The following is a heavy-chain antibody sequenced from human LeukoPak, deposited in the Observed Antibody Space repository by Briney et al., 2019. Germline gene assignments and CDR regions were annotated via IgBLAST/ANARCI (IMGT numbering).Heavy chain of an antibody. Sequence: GGSLRLSCAASGFSLSSYNMNWVRQAPGKGLEWVSYTSTNSRYVYYGDSVQGRFTISRDNAENSLFLQMNSLRAEDTAVYYCARESDFNANFDAFDIWGQGTVVTVSS. CDR2: TSTNSRYV. CDR1: GFSLSSYN. J-gene: IGHJ3*02. V-gene: IGHV3-21*01. CDR3: ARESDFNANFDAFDI. D-gene: IGHD4/OR15-4a*01.